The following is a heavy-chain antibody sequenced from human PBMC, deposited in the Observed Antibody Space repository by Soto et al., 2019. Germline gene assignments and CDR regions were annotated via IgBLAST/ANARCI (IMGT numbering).Heavy chain of an antibody. V-gene: IGHV1-46*01. CDR3: AREREMASLLLGRYYGMDV. D-gene: IGHD1-26*01. Sequence: ASVKVSCKASGYTFTSYYMHWVRQAPGQGLEWMGIINPNGGSTSYAQKFQGRVTMTRDTSTSTVYMELSSLRSEDTAVYYCAREREMASLLLGRYYGMDVWGQGTTVTVSS. CDR2: INPNGGST. CDR1: GYTFTSYY. J-gene: IGHJ6*02.